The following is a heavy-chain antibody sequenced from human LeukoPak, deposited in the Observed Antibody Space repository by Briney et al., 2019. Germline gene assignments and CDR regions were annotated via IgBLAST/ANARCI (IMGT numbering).Heavy chain of an antibody. J-gene: IGHJ4*02. V-gene: IGHV3-30-3*01. CDR2: ISYDGSNK. CDR1: GFTFSSYA. Sequence: GGSLRLSCAASGFTFSSYAMHWVRQAPGKGLEWVAGISYDGSNKYYADSVKGRFTISRDNSKNTLYLQMNSLRAEDTAVYYCAIIPRAAAGPSARSPFHYWGQGTLVTVSS. D-gene: IGHD6-13*01. CDR3: AIIPRAAAGPSARSPFHY.